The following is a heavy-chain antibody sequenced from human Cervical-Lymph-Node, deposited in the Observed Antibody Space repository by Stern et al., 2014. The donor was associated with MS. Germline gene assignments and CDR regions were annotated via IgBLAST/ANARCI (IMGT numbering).Heavy chain of an antibody. V-gene: IGHV4-39*01. Sequence: QLQLQESGPGLVKPSETLSLTCSVSGGSISRSTYYWGWIRQPPGKGLEWIGSIYYSGTTYYNPSLKSRVTIEPSSNQFSPRLTTVTAADTAVYYCARHDGWLPHYWSQGTLVTVSS. CDR2: IYYSGTT. D-gene: IGHD5-12*01. CDR3: ARHDGWLPHY. CDR1: GGSISRSTYY. J-gene: IGHJ4*02.